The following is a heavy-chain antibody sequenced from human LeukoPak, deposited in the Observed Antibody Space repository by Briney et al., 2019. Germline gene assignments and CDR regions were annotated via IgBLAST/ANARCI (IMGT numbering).Heavy chain of an antibody. CDR2: INHRGST. CDR3: ARGGSNLVFWSGYYISYYFDY. Sequence: SETLSLTCAVYGGSFSGYYWSWIRQPPGKGLEWIGEINHRGSTNYNPSLKSRVTISVDTSKNQFSLKLSSVTAADTAVYYCARGGSNLVFWSGYYISYYFDYWGQGTLVTVSS. CDR1: GGSFSGYY. V-gene: IGHV4-34*01. D-gene: IGHD3-3*01. J-gene: IGHJ4*02.